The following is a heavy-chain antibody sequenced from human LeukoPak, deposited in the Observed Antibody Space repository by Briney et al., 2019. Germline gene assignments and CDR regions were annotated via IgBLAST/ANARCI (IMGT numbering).Heavy chain of an antibody. J-gene: IGHJ6*02. CDR2: ISGSGGST. CDR1: GFTFSSYA. Sequence: GGSLRLSCAASGFTFSSYAMSWVRQAPWKGLEWVSAISGSGGSTYYADSVKGRFTISRDNSKNTLYLQMNSLRAEDTAVYYCAKDGWTEWFGELLPHYYYYGMDVWGQGTTVTVSS. D-gene: IGHD3-10*01. V-gene: IGHV3-23*01. CDR3: AKDGWTEWFGELLPHYYYYGMDV.